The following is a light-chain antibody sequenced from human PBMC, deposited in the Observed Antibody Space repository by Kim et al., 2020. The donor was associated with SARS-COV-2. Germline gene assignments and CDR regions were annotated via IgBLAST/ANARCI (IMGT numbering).Light chain of an antibody. Sequence: DIQMTQSHSTLSASVGDRVTITCRASQSVTDGLAWYQQKPGKAPNLLIYKASTLESGVPSRFSGSGFGTEFTLTISSLQPDDFATYYCQHYSRFPYTFGQGTKLEI. CDR2: KAS. CDR1: QSVTDG. J-gene: IGKJ2*01. V-gene: IGKV1-5*03. CDR3: QHYSRFPYT.